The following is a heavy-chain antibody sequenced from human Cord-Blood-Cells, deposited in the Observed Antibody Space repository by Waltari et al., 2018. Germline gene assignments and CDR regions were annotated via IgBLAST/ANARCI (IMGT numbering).Heavy chain of an antibody. J-gene: IGHJ3*02. CDR2: IWYDGSNK. CDR3: AKEAFDI. Sequence: QVQLVESGGGVVQPGRSLRLSCAASGFTFSSYGMHWVRQAPGKGLEWVAVIWYDGSNKCYADSVKGRFTISRDNSKNTLYLQMNSLRAEDTAMYYCAKEAFDIWGQGTMVTVSS. V-gene: IGHV3-30*18. CDR1: GFTFSSYG.